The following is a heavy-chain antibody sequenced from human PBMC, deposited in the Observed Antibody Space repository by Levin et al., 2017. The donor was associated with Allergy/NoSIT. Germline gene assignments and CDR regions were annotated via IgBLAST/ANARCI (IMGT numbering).Heavy chain of an antibody. V-gene: IGHV3-21*01. J-gene: IGHJ6*02. D-gene: IGHD3/OR15-3a*01. Sequence: PGGSLRLSCAASGFIFSSYSMNWVRQTPGKGLEWVSSISSSADYIYYADSVKGRFTISRDNAKNSLYLQMNSLRAGDTAVYYCARGFGHPSYGMDVWGQGTTVTVSS. CDR1: GFIFSSYS. CDR2: ISSSADYI. CDR3: ARGFGHPSYGMDV.